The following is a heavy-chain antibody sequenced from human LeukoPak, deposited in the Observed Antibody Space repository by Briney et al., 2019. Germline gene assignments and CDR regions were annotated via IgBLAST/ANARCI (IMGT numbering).Heavy chain of an antibody. J-gene: IGHJ5*02. CDR3: ARVHQRGAYNYLDP. CDR2: ISAYNGDT. CDR1: GYTFSHYG. D-gene: IGHD5-24*01. Sequence: ASVKVSCKASGYTFSHYGLSWVRQAPGQGLEWMGWISAYNGDTTFAQNVQDRLTLTTDTSTSTGYMELRSLRSDDTAIYFCARVHQRGAYNYLDPWGQGTLVTVSS. V-gene: IGHV1-18*01.